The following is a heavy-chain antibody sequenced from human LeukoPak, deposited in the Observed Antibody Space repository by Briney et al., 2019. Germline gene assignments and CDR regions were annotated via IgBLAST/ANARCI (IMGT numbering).Heavy chain of an antibody. CDR1: GFTVSSNY. V-gene: IGHV3-66*01. CDR3: ARAAYDSSGPLYFQH. Sequence: GGSLRLSCAASGFTVSSNYMSWVRQAPGKGLEWVSVIYSGGSTYYADSVKGRFTISRDNSKNTLYLQMNSLRAEDTAVYYCARAAYDSSGPLYFQHWGQGTLVTVSS. CDR2: IYSGGST. D-gene: IGHD3-22*01. J-gene: IGHJ1*01.